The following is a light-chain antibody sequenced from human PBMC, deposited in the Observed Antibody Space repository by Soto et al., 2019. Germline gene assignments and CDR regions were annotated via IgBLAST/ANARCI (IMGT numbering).Light chain of an antibody. CDR3: SSHTASTTRI. CDR1: SSDVGGYNH. Sequence: QSVLTQPASVSGSPGQSITISCTGTSSDVGGYNHVSWYQHHPGKAPKRIIYEVTKRPSGVSNRFSGSKSGDMASLTISGLQAEDEADYYCSSHTASTTRIFGTGTKLTVL. V-gene: IGLV2-14*01. CDR2: EVT. J-gene: IGLJ1*01.